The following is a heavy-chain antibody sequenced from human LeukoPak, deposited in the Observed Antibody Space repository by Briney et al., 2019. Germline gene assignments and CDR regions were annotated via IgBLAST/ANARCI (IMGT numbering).Heavy chain of an antibody. CDR3: ARANVVTAIDY. J-gene: IGHJ4*02. CDR1: GGSISSSSYY. CDR2: IYYSGST. V-gene: IGHV4-39*07. Sequence: SETLSLTCTVSGGSISSSSYYWGWIRQPPGKGLEWIGSIYYSGSTYYNPSLKSRVTISVDTSKNQFSLKLSSVTATDTAVYYCARANVVTAIDYWGQGTLVTVSS. D-gene: IGHD2-21*02.